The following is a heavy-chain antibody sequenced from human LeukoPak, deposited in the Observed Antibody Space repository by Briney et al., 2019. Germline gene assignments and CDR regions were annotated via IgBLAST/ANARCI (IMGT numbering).Heavy chain of an antibody. J-gene: IGHJ4*02. D-gene: IGHD3-22*01. CDR2: IYYSGST. V-gene: IGHV4-59*12. Sequence: SETLSLTCTVSGGSISSYYWSWIRQPPGKGLEWIGYIYYSGSTNYNPSLKSRVTISVDTSKNQFSLKLSSVTAADTAVYYCARDVSYYDSSGYYSENYFDYWGQGTLVTVSS. CDR3: ARDVSYYDSSGYYSENYFDY. CDR1: GGSISSYY.